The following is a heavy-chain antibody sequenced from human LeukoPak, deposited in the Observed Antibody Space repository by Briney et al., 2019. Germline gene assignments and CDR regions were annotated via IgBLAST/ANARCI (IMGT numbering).Heavy chain of an antibody. CDR2: INPSGTT. D-gene: IGHD3-22*01. CDR3: ARGRHDITMIVVVMTSVSYYLDV. CDR1: GGSFSGYH. Sequence: PSETLSLTCAVYGGSFSGYHWTWIRQSPGKGLEWIGDINPSGTTYYNPSLKSRLTISVDTSKNQFSLKLRSVTAADTAVYYCARGRHDITMIVVVMTSVSYYLDVWGKGTTVTVS. J-gene: IGHJ6*03. V-gene: IGHV4-34*01.